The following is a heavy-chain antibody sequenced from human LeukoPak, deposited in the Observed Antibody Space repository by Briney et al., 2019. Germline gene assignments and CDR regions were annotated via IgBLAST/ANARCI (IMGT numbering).Heavy chain of an antibody. V-gene: IGHV3-7*01. CDR3: VSFYETY. CDR1: GFTFSSYW. J-gene: IGHJ4*02. CDR2: IKQDGSEK. D-gene: IGHD2/OR15-2a*01. Sequence: GGSLRLSCAAPGFTFSSYWMSWVRQAPGTGLEWVANIKQDGSEKYYVDSVKGRFTISRDNAKNSLYLQMNSLRVEDTAVYYCVSFYETYWGRGTLVTVSS.